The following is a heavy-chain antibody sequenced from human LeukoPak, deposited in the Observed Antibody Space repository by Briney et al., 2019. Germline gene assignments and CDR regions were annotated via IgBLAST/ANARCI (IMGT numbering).Heavy chain of an antibody. CDR1: GFTFSSYN. V-gene: IGHV3-48*01. J-gene: IGHJ4*02. CDR2: ISSSSSTI. CDR3: ARGPPFGSGTYYVDY. D-gene: IGHD3-10*01. Sequence: GGSLRLSCAASGFTFSSYNMNWVRQAPGKGLEWVSYISSSSSTIYHADSVKGRFTVSRDNAMNSLYLQMNSLRAEDTAVYYCARGPPFGSGTYYVDYWGQGTQVTVSS.